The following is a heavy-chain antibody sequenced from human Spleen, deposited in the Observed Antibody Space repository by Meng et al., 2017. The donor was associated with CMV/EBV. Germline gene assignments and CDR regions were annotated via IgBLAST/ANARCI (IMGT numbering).Heavy chain of an antibody. Sequence: GGSLRLSCAASGFTLSNYGMHWVRQAPGKGLEWVANIRQDGSEKNYVDSVKGRFTISRDNAKNSLYLQMNSLRAEDTAVYYCASVHRGDYFDYWGQGTLVTVSS. CDR1: GFTLSNYG. CDR3: ASVHRGDYFDY. D-gene: IGHD1-1*01. J-gene: IGHJ4*02. V-gene: IGHV3-7*01. CDR2: IRQDGSEK.